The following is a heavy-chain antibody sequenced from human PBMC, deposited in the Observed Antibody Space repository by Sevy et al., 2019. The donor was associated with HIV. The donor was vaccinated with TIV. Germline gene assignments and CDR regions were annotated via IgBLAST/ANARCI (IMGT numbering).Heavy chain of an antibody. CDR1: GFTFSSYW. D-gene: IGHD2-8*01. Sequence: GGSLRLSCAASGFTFSSYWMSWVRQAPGKGLEWVANIKQDGSEKYYVDSVKGRFTISRDNAKNSLYLQMNSLRAEDTAVYYSARVDLLNGWANWFDPWGQGTLVTVSS. J-gene: IGHJ5*02. CDR2: IKQDGSEK. V-gene: IGHV3-7*03. CDR3: ARVDLLNGWANWFDP.